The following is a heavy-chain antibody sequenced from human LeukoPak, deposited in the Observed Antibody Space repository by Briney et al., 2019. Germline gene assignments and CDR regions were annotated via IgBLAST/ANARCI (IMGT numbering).Heavy chain of an antibody. D-gene: IGHD3-10*01. V-gene: IGHV4-31*03. CDR3: ARAYGSGSAYNRCFDY. CDR1: GGSITSGGYY. J-gene: IGHJ4*02. Sequence: TSETPSLTCTVSGGSITSGGYYWSWIRQHPEKGLVWIGYIYSSGTTYFNPSLKSRVTISLDTSEHQFSLNLNSVTAADTAVYYCARAYGSGSAYNRCFDYWGLGTLVTVSS. CDR2: IYSSGTT.